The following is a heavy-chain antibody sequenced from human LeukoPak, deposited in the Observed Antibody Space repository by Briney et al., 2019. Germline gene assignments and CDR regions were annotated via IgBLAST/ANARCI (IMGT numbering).Heavy chain of an antibody. V-gene: IGHV1-2*02. D-gene: IGHD1-7*01. CDR1: GYTFTGYY. CDR3: ARDLELREGLFDP. J-gene: IGHJ5*02. CDR2: INPNSGGT. Sequence: ASVKVSCKASGYTFTGYYMHWVRQAPGQGLEWMGWINPNSGGTNYAQKFQGRVTMTRDTSISTAYMELSRLRSDDTAVYYCARDLELREGLFDPWGQGTLVTVSS.